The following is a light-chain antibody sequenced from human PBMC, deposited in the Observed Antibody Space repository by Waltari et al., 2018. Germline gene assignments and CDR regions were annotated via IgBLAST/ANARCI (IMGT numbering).Light chain of an antibody. CDR1: QLGDKY. CDR3: CSYAGSYTKV. J-gene: IGLJ2*01. V-gene: IGLV3-1*01. Sequence: SYDLSQPHSVSVSPGQTASLTCSGDQLGDKYVWWYQQKPGQAPVLVRHQDSRRPSGIPERFSGSKSGTTSSLTISGLQAEDEADYYCCSYAGSYTKVFGGGTKLTVL. CDR2: QDS.